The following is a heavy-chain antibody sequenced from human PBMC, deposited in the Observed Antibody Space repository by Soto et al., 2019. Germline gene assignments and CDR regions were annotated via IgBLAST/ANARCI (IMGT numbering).Heavy chain of an antibody. CDR2: MNPNSGNT. CDR3: ATTVVPAAMDAFDI. CDR1: GYTFTSYD. J-gene: IGHJ3*02. V-gene: IGHV1-8*01. Sequence: QVQLVQSGAEVKKPGASVKVSCKASGYTFTSYDINWVRQATGQGLEWMGWMNPNSGNTGYAQKFQGRVTMIRNTSISTAYMELSSLRSEDTAVYYCATTVVPAAMDAFDIWGQGTMVTVSS. D-gene: IGHD2-2*01.